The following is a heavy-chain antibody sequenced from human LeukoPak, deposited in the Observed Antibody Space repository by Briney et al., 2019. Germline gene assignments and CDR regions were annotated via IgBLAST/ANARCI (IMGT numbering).Heavy chain of an antibody. J-gene: IGHJ4*02. Sequence: PSETLSLTCTVSGDSISSYYWSWIRRPPGKGLEWIGYIYYSGSTNYNPSLKGRVTISVDTSKNQFSLKLSSVTAADTAVYYCARAYCGGDCSFDYWGQGTLVTVSS. D-gene: IGHD2-21*02. CDR3: ARAYCGGDCSFDY. CDR2: IYYSGST. V-gene: IGHV4-59*08. CDR1: GDSISSYY.